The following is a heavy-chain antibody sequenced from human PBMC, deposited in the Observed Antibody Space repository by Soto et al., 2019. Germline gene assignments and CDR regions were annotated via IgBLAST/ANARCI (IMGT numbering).Heavy chain of an antibody. CDR2: IIPIFGTA. Sequence: ASVKVSCKASGGTFSSYAISWVRQAPGQGLEWMGGIIPIFGTANYAQKFQGRVTITADESTSTAYMELSSLRSEDTAVYYCARNRSPQYYYYGMDVWGQGTTVTVSS. V-gene: IGHV1-69*13. CDR1: GGTFSSYA. J-gene: IGHJ6*02. CDR3: ARNRSPQYYYYGMDV.